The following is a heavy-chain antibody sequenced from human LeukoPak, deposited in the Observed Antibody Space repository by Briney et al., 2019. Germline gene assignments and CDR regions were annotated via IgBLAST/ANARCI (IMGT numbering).Heavy chain of an antibody. D-gene: IGHD3-16*01. CDR3: ARDSEGDGNFDY. CDR1: GGSISSYY. CDR2: IYYSGST. J-gene: IGHJ4*02. Sequence: SETLSLTCTVSGGSISSYYWSWIRQPPGKGLEWIGYIYYSGSTIYNPSLKSRVTISVDTSKNQFSLKLSSVTAADTAVYYCARDSEGDGNFDYWGQGTLVTVSS. V-gene: IGHV4-59*01.